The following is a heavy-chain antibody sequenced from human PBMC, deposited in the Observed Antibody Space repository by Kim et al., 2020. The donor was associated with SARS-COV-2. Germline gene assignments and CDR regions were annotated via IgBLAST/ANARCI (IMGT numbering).Heavy chain of an antibody. Sequence: GGSLRLSCAASGVTFNTNPMSWVRQAPGKGLEWVSSIGSGGVYTYYADSVKGRFTISRDNSKNTLYLEMNSLRAEDTALYYCAKRAGGAGYFEYWGQRTLVTVSS. CDR3: AKRAGGAGYFEY. CDR1: GVTFNTNP. V-gene: IGHV3-23*01. D-gene: IGHD3-10*01. CDR2: IGSGGVYT. J-gene: IGHJ4*02.